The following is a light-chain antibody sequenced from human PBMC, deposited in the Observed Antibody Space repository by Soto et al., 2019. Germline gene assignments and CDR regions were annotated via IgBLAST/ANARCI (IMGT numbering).Light chain of an antibody. CDR3: QQYSIWPPMHT. CDR1: QSVSSY. J-gene: IGKJ2*01. V-gene: IGKV3-15*01. CDR2: DAS. Sequence: EIVMTQSPATLSVSPGERATLSCRASQSVSSYLAWYQQKPGLPPRLLVYDASTRSTGIPDMFSGSGSETDFTLTTSSLLSADFAVYYWQQYSIWPPMHTLGRGTKLEIK.